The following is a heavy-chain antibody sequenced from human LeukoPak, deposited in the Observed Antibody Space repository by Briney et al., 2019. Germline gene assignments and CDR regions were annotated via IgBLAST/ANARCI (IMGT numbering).Heavy chain of an antibody. CDR2: ISSSSSYI. CDR3: ARLPQGVAATTFDY. Sequence: GGSLRLSCAASGFTFSSYSMNWVRQAPGKGLEWVSSISSSSSYIYYADSVKGRFTFSRDNAKNSLYLQMNSLRAEDTAVYYCARLPQGVAATTFDYWGQGTLVTVSS. V-gene: IGHV3-21*01. D-gene: IGHD2-15*01. CDR1: GFTFSSYS. J-gene: IGHJ4*02.